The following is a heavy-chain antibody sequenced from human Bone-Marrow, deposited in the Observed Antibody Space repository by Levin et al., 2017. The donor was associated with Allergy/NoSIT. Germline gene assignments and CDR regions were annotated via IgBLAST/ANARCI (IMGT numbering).Heavy chain of an antibody. J-gene: IGHJ3*01. CDR3: ARATSAYFYD. D-gene: IGHD2-21*01. V-gene: IGHV3-7*01. CDR2: INEDGSGK. Sequence: SCAASGFTFSSSWLTWLRQAPGKGLEWVANINEDGSGKYYVDSVKGRFTTSRDNAKSSLFLQMNSLRADDTAIYYCARATSAYFYDWGPGTMVTVSS. CDR1: GFTFSSSW.